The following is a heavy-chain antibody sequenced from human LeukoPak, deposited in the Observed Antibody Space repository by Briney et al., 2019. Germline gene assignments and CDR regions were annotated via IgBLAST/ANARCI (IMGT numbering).Heavy chain of an antibody. CDR2: IRYDGSNK. Sequence: GGSLRLSCAASGFTFSSHGMHWVRQAPGKGLEWVAFIRYDGSNKYYADSVKGRFTISRDNSENTLYLQMNSLRSEDTAVYYCAKEPTTVAHWGEGGAFDIWGQGTMVTVSS. CDR3: AKEPTTVAHWGEGGAFDI. D-gene: IGHD4-23*01. J-gene: IGHJ3*02. CDR1: GFTFSSHG. V-gene: IGHV3-30*02.